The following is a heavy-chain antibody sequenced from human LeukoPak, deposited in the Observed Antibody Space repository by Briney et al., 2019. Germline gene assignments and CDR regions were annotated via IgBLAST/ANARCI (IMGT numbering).Heavy chain of an antibody. Sequence: GASVKVSCKASGYTFTRYYIHWVRQAPGQGLGGGGGTNPNFGGTNYAQKIQGRVTMTRDTTISTAYMELSRLRSDDTAVYYCARDTSYCGGDCYFPDYWGQGTLVTVSS. V-gene: IGHV1-2*02. J-gene: IGHJ4*02. CDR1: GYTFTRYY. D-gene: IGHD2-21*02. CDR3: ARDTSYCGGDCYFPDY. CDR2: TNPNFGGT.